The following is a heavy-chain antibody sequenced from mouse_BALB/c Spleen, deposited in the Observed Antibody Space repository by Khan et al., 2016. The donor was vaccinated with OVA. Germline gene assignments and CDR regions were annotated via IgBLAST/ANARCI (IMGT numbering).Heavy chain of an antibody. CDR2: ISYSGST. D-gene: IGHD1-2*01. J-gene: IGHJ2*01. CDR1: GYSITSGYG. V-gene: IGHV3-2*02. Sequence: EVQLQESGPGLVKPSQSLSLTCTVTGYSITSGYGWNWIRQFQGNKLEWMGYISYSGSTTYNPSFKSRISITRDTSKNQFFLQLNSVTTEDTATYYCARTARIKYWGQGTTLTVSS. CDR3: ARTARIKY.